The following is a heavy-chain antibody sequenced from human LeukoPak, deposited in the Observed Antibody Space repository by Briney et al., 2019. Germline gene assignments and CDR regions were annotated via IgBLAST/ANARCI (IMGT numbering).Heavy chain of an antibody. J-gene: IGHJ4*02. V-gene: IGHV3-23*01. Sequence: GGSLRLSCAASGFTFSSYAMSWVRQAPGKGLEWVSAISGSGGSTYYADSVKGRFTISRDNSKNTLYLQMNSLRAEDTAVYYCARGGYYYDSSHGTVDYWGQGTLVTVSS. CDR2: ISGSGGST. D-gene: IGHD3-22*01. CDR3: ARGGYYYDSSHGTVDY. CDR1: GFTFSSYA.